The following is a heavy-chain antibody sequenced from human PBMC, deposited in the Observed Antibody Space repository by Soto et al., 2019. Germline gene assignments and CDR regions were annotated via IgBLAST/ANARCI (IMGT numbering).Heavy chain of an antibody. J-gene: IGHJ6*02. CDR2: IRSKAYGGTT. CDR1: GFTFGDYA. CDR3: DSSSGYSDYYYYGMDV. D-gene: IGHD3-22*01. V-gene: IGHV3-49*03. Sequence: GGSLRLSCTASGFTFGDYAMSWFRQAPGKGLEWVGFIRSKAYGGTTEYAASVKGRFTISRDDSKSIAYLQMNSLKTEDTAVYYCDSSSGYSDYYYYGMDVWGQGTTVTSP.